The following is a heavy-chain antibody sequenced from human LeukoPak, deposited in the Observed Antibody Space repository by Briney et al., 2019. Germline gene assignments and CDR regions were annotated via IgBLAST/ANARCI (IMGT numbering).Heavy chain of an antibody. Sequence: GGSLRLSCAASGFAFSSYEMNWVRQAPGKGLEWVSYISSSGSTTYYADSVKGRFTISRDNAKNSLYLQMNSLRAEDTAVYYCARDPTAMGTFDYWGQGTLVTVSS. CDR2: ISSSGSTT. V-gene: IGHV3-48*03. CDR1: GFAFSSYE. D-gene: IGHD5-18*01. J-gene: IGHJ4*02. CDR3: ARDPTAMGTFDY.